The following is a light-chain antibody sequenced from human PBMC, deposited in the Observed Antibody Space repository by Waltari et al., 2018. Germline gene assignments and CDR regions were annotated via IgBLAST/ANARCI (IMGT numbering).Light chain of an antibody. Sequence: QSALTQPASVSGSPGQSITISCTGTSSDVGGYNYVFWYQHHPDKAPKLIISDVSNRPAGVSSRFSGAKSGNTASLTISVLQAEDEANYYCSTYSTTSTLVVLGGGTKLTVL. CDR3: STYSTTSTLVV. J-gene: IGLJ2*01. CDR2: DVS. V-gene: IGLV2-14*03. CDR1: SSDVGGYNY.